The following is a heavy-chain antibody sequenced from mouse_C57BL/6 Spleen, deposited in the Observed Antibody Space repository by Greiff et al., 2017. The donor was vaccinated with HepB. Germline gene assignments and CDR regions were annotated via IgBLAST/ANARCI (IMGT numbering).Heavy chain of an antibody. J-gene: IGHJ4*01. V-gene: IGHV4-1*01. Sequence: EVKLQESGGGLVQPGGSLKLSCAASGIDFSRYWMSWVRRAPGKGLEWIGEINPDSSTINYAPSLKDKFIISRDNAKNTLYLQMSKVRSEDTALYYCARETYYDYDGTVYYYAMDYWGQGTSVTVSS. D-gene: IGHD2-4*01. CDR1: GIDFSRYW. CDR2: INPDSSTI. CDR3: ARETYYDYDGTVYYYAMDY.